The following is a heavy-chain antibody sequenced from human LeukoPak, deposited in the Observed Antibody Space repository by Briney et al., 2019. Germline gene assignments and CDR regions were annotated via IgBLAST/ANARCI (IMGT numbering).Heavy chain of an antibody. V-gene: IGHV4-61*02. Sequence: PSQTLSLTCTVSGGSISIGSYYWSWIRQPAGKGLEWIGRIYTSGSTNYNPSLKSRVTISVDTSKNQFSLKLSSVTAADTAVYYCASGGGYDSSGYYPLPFDYWGQGTLVTVSS. D-gene: IGHD3-22*01. CDR1: GGSISIGSYY. CDR3: ASGGGYDSSGYYPLPFDY. J-gene: IGHJ4*02. CDR2: IYTSGST.